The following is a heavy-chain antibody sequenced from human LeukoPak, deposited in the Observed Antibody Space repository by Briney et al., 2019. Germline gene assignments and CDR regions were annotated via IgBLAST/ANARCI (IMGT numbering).Heavy chain of an antibody. J-gene: IGHJ3*02. V-gene: IGHV4-59*02. CDR1: GDSVTGHY. Sequence: SETLSLTCSVSGDSVTGHYLTWIRQPPGNGLEWIGYISHIGSTNYNPSLKSRVTISVDTSKNQFSLKLTSVTAADTALYYCARDRISINALDMWGQGTMVTVSS. D-gene: IGHD1-14*01. CDR3: ARDRISINALDM. CDR2: ISHIGST.